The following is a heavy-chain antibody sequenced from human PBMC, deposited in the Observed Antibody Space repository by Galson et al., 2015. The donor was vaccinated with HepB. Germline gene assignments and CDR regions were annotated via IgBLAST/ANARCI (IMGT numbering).Heavy chain of an antibody. Sequence: CAISGDSVSSNSAAWNWIRQSPSRGLEWLGRTYYRSKWHNDYAVSVKSRITINPDTSKNQFSLQLNSVTPEDTAVYYCARAGVAVAGAIPSYFDYWGQGTLVTVSS. CDR3: ARAGVAVAGAIPSYFDY. D-gene: IGHD6-19*01. CDR2: TYYRSKWHN. V-gene: IGHV6-1*01. J-gene: IGHJ4*02. CDR1: GDSVSSNSAA.